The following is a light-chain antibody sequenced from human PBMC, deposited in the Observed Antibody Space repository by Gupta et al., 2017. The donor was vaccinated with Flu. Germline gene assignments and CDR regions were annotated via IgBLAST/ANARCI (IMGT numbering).Light chain of an antibody. J-gene: IGKJ4*01. V-gene: IGKV3D-15*01. Sequence: EIVMTQSPATLSVSPGERAPLSCRASQTVSSNLAWYQQKPGQAPRLLTYGASTRATGIPGRFSGSGSGTEFTLTISSLQSEEFAVYYCQQDSNWPITFGGGTKVEI. CDR1: QTVSSN. CDR2: GAS. CDR3: QQDSNWPIT.